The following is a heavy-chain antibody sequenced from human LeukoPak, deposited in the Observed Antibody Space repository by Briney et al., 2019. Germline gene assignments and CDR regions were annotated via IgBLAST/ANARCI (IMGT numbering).Heavy chain of an antibody. J-gene: IGHJ4*02. D-gene: IGHD1-1*01. CDR1: GGPISSYY. CDR3: ARHKNGLFDY. Sequence: SETLPLTCTVSGGPISSYYWSWIRQPPGKGLEWIGYIYYSGSTNYNPSLKSRVTISVDTSKNQFSLKLSSVTAADTAVYYCARHKNGLFDYWGQGTLVTVSS. CDR2: IYYSGST. V-gene: IGHV4-59*08.